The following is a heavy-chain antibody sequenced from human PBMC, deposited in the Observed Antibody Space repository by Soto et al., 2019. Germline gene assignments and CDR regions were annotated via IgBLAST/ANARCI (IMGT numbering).Heavy chain of an antibody. CDR1: GGSVSSGSYY. CDR2: IYYRGST. J-gene: IGHJ6*02. V-gene: IGHV4-61*01. CDR3: ARDPDYYYGMDV. Sequence: QVQLQESGPGLVKPSETLSLTCTVSGGSVSSGSYYWSWIRQPPGKGLEWIGYIYYRGSTNYNPHLKGRVPISRDTSQNQFLLEADSVNGGDTAVYYCARDPDYYYGMDVWGQGTTVTVSS.